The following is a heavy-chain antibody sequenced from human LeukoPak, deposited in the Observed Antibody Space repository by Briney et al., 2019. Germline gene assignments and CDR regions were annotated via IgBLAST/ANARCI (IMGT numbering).Heavy chain of an antibody. V-gene: IGHV3-30*03. D-gene: IGHD3-16*01. CDR3: ARIPYGYVWGHFDY. CDR1: GFTFSSYG. J-gene: IGHJ4*02. Sequence: GGSLRLSCAASGFTFSSYGMHWVRQAPGKGLEWVAVISYDGSKNYYADSVKGRFTISRDNSKNTLYLQMNSLRAEDTAVFYCARIPYGYVWGHFDYWGQGTLVTVSS. CDR2: ISYDGSKN.